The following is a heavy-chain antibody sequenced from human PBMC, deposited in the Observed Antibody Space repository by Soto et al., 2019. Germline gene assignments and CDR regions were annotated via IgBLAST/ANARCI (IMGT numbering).Heavy chain of an antibody. Sequence: PGESLKISCKGSGYSFTSYWINWVSQMPGKGLEWIGVIYPGDSDTRYSPSFQGQVTISAHKSITTAYLQWRSLKASDTAVYYCARHRGSPGSYCGMDVWGQGTTVTVSS. J-gene: IGHJ6*02. CDR1: GYSFTSYW. CDR3: ARHRGSPGSYCGMDV. V-gene: IGHV5-51*01. CDR2: IYPGDSDT. D-gene: IGHD5-12*01.